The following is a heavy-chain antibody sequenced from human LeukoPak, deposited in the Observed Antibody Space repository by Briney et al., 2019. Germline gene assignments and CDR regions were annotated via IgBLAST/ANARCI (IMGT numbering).Heavy chain of an antibody. V-gene: IGHV3-72*01. CDR2: TGNKANSYTT. CDR1: GFTFSDHY. J-gene: IGHJ4*02. D-gene: IGHD1-26*01. CDR3: ARDGRDSGTDDDYFDY. Sequence: GGSLRLSCAASGFTFSDHYMDWVRQAPGKGLEWVGRTGNKANSYTTEYAASVKGRFTISRDDSKNSLYLQMNSLKTEDTAVYYCARDGRDSGTDDDYFDYWGQGTLVTVSS.